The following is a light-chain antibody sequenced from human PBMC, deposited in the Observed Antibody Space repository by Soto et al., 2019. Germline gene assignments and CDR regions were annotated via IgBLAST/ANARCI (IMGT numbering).Light chain of an antibody. V-gene: IGKV3-11*01. CDR3: QQRSNWPPGVT. Sequence: EIVLTQSPATLSLSPRERATLSCRASQSVNSYLAWYQQIPGQAPRLLIYDASNTATGIPARFTGSGSGTDFTLTISGLEPEDFAVYYCQQRSNWPPGVTFGGGTKVEIK. CDR2: DAS. J-gene: IGKJ4*01. CDR1: QSVNSY.